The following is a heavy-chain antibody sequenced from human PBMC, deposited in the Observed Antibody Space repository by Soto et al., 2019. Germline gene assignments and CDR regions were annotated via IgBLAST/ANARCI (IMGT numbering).Heavy chain of an antibody. CDR2: INPNSGGT. Sequence: ASVKVSCKASGYTFSGYYMHWVRQAPGQGLEWMGWINPNSGGTNYAQKFQGWVTMTRDTSISTAYMELSRLRSDDTAVYYCAREWRNPYSFDYWGQGTLVTVSS. V-gene: IGHV1-2*04. CDR1: GYTFSGYY. J-gene: IGHJ4*02. CDR3: AREWRNPYSFDY.